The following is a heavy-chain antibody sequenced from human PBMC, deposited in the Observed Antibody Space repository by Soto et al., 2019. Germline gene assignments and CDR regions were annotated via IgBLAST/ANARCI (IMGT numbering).Heavy chain of an antibody. D-gene: IGHD6-13*01. V-gene: IGHV3-30*03. CDR3: ARSPKAAAGIRRYFAY. CDR2: ISYDGSNK. CDR1: GFTFSSYG. Sequence: GGSLRLSCAASGFTFSSYGMHWVRQAPGKGLEWVAVISYDGSNKYYADSVKGRFTISRDNSKNTLYLQMNSLRAEDTAVYYRARSPKAAAGIRRYFAYWGQGTLVPVSS. J-gene: IGHJ4*02.